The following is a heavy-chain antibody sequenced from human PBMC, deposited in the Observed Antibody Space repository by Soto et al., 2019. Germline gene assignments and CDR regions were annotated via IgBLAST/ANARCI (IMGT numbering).Heavy chain of an antibody. D-gene: IGHD6-13*01. CDR1: GFTFSSYA. V-gene: IGHV3-23*01. CDR2: ISGSGGST. Sequence: GSLRLSCAASGFTFSSYAMSWVRQAPGKGLEWVSAISGSGGSTYYTDSVKGRFTISRDNSKNTLYLQMNSLRAEDTAVYYCAKDYLSSSWLFDYWGQGTLVTVSS. J-gene: IGHJ4*02. CDR3: AKDYLSSSWLFDY.